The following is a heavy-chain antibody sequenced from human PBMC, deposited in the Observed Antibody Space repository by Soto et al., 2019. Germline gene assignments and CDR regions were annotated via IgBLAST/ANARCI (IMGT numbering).Heavy chain of an antibody. V-gene: IGHV3-23*01. CDR1: GFTFSNYA. D-gene: IGHD2-2*01. J-gene: IGHJ6*02. CDR2: IGESGTPT. CDR3: ARYIPGVRYYGMDV. Sequence: EVQLLESGGGLVQPGGSLRLSCAASGFTFSNYAMKWVRQAPGKGLEWVSLIGESGTPTYYADSVKGRFTISRDNSGNTLFLEMYSLRAEDTAGYYCARYIPGVRYYGMDVWGQGTTGSFAS.